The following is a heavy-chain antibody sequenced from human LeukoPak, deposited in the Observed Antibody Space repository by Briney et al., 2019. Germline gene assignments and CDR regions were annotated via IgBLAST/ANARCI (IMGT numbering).Heavy chain of an antibody. Sequence: PGGSLRLSCAASGFTFDDYGMSWVRQAPGKGLEWVSGINWNGGSTGYAGSVKGRFTISRDNAKNSLYLQMNSLRAEDTALYYCARAAAAAAYYYYYMGVWGKGTTVTVSS. D-gene: IGHD6-13*01. CDR2: INWNGGST. CDR3: ARAAAAAAYYYYYMGV. V-gene: IGHV3-20*04. CDR1: GFTFDDYG. J-gene: IGHJ6*03.